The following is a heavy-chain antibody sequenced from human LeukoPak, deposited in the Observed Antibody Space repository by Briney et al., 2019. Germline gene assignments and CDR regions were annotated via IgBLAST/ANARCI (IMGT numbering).Heavy chain of an antibody. V-gene: IGHV3-43*01. CDR2: ISWDGGNT. Sequence: GGSLRLSCGASGFSFDDYSMHWVRQAPGKGLEWVSLISWDGGNTYYADSVKGRFTISRDNSENSLYLQMNSLRKEDTALYYCAISMVRGPFQYWGQGTLVTVSS. J-gene: IGHJ4*02. D-gene: IGHD3-10*01. CDR1: GFSFDDYS. CDR3: AISMVRGPFQY.